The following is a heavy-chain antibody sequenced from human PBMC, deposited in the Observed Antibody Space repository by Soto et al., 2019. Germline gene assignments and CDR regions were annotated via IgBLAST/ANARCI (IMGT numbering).Heavy chain of an antibody. CDR1: GYTFTSYG. Sequence: QVHLVQSGAEVKKPGASVKVSCKASGYTFTSYGITWVRQAPGQGLEWMGWISAHNGNTDYAQKLQGRVIVTRDTSTSTAYMGLRCLISDDTAVYYCARGRYGDYWGQGALVTVSS. D-gene: IGHD1-1*01. V-gene: IGHV1-18*01. J-gene: IGHJ4*02. CDR3: ARGRYGDY. CDR2: ISAHNGNT.